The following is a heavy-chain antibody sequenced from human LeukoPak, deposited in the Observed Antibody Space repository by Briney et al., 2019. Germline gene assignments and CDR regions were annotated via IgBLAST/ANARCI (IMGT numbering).Heavy chain of an antibody. CDR2: ISYDGSKK. CDR3: ARAQGPDYYYYGMDV. Sequence: GGSLRLTCAASGFIFSSYAMHWVRQAPGKGLEWVAVISYDGSKKYYADSVKGRFTISRDNSKNTLYLQMNSLSAEDTAVYYCARAQGPDYYYYGMDVWGQGTTVTVSS. CDR1: GFIFSSYA. V-gene: IGHV3-30*04. J-gene: IGHJ6*02.